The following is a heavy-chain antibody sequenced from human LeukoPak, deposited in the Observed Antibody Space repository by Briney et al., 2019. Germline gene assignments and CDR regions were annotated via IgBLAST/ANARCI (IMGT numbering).Heavy chain of an antibody. D-gene: IGHD3-22*01. Sequence: PSETLSLTCTVSDGSISSGGYYWSWIRQHPGKGLVWIGYIYYSGSTYYNPSLKSRVTISVDTSKNQFSLKLSSVTAADTAVYYCARKVGNYYDSSGYFDYWGQGTLVTVSS. CDR3: ARKVGNYYDSSGYFDY. J-gene: IGHJ4*02. CDR2: IYYSGST. V-gene: IGHV4-31*03. CDR1: DGSISSGGYY.